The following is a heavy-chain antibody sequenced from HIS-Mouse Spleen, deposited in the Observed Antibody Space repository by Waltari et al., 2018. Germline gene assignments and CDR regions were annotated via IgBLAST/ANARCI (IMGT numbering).Heavy chain of an antibody. J-gene: IGHJ4*02. CDR3: ARGHDYSNYFDY. CDR2: MYPMIGNT. D-gene: IGHD4-4*01. Sequence: QVQLVQSGAEVKKPGASVKVSCKASGYTFTSYDINWVRQATGQGLEWMVLMYPMIGNTGSASKFQGRVPMTRNTSISTAYLGLSSLRSEDTAVYYCARGHDYSNYFDYWGQGTLVTVSS. CDR1: GYTFTSYD. V-gene: IGHV1-8*01.